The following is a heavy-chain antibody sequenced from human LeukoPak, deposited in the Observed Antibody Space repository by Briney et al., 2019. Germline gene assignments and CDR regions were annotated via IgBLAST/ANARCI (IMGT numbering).Heavy chain of an antibody. J-gene: IGHJ5*02. V-gene: IGHV3-21*01. Sequence: GGSLRLSCAASGFTFSSYSMNWVRQAPGKGLEWVSSISSSSSYIYYADSVKGRFTISRDNAKNSLYLQMNSLRAEDTAVYYCARTPTYCSGGSCYSKNWFDPWGQGTLVTVSS. D-gene: IGHD2-15*01. CDR2: ISSSSSYI. CDR1: GFTFSSYS. CDR3: ARTPTYCSGGSCYSKNWFDP.